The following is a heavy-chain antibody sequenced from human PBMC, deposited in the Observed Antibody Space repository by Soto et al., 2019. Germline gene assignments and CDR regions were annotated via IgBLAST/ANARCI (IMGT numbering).Heavy chain of an antibody. Sequence: QVQLQESGPGLVKPSETLSLTCTVSGGSISSYYWSWIRQPPGKGLEWIGYIYYSGSTNYNPSLKSRVTISVDTSKHQFSLKLSSVTAADTAVYYCARLVVAATPYYYYYMDVWGKGTTVTVSS. V-gene: IGHV4-59*08. J-gene: IGHJ6*03. CDR1: GGSISSYY. CDR3: ARLVVAATPYYYYYMDV. D-gene: IGHD2-15*01. CDR2: IYYSGST.